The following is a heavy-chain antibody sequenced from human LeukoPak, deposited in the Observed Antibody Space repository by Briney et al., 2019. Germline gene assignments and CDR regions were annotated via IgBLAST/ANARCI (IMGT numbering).Heavy chain of an antibody. V-gene: IGHV5-10-1*01. D-gene: IGHD6-13*01. CDR2: IDPSDSYT. CDR1: GYSFTSYW. CDR3: ARHKDSSSRYYYYGMDV. J-gene: IGHJ6*04. Sequence: GESLKISCKGSGYSFTSYWISWVRQMPGKGLEWMGRIDPSDSYTNYSPSFQGHVTISADKSISTAYLQWSSLKASDTAMYYCARHKDSSSRYYYYGMDVWGKGTTVTVSS.